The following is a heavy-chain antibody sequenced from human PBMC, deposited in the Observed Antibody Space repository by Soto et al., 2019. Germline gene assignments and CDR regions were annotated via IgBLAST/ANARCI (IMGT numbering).Heavy chain of an antibody. V-gene: IGHV3-7*03. J-gene: IGHJ6*01. Sequence: EVSLRLSCAASGFNFNTYWMYWVRQAPGKGLEWVANIDTDGSRKNYVDSVKGRFIISRANAKNSLFLQMNSLTAVDTAVYYCGRVPLDGNFENGLEVWGEGITVTVSS. CDR1: GFNFNTYW. CDR2: IDTDGSRK. CDR3: GRVPLDGNFENGLEV. D-gene: IGHD4-17*01.